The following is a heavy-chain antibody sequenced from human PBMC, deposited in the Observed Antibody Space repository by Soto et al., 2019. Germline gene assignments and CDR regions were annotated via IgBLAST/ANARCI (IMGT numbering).Heavy chain of an antibody. V-gene: IGHV1-8*01. CDR1: GYTFTSYD. CDR3: ARVRYCSGCSCYREKYFQH. J-gene: IGHJ1*01. CDR2: MNPNSGNT. Sequence: QVQLVQSGAEVKKPGASVKVSCKASGYTFTSYDINWVRQATGQGLEWMGWMNPNSGNTGYAQKFQGRVTMTRNTSISTAYMELSSLRSEDTAVYYCARVRYCSGCSCYREKYFQHWGQGTLVTVSA. D-gene: IGHD2-15*01.